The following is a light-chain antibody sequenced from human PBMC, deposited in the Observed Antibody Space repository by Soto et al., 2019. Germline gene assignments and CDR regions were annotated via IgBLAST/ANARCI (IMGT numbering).Light chain of an antibody. CDR1: QSVSSSY. Sequence: EIVLSQSPGTLSLTPGERATLSCRASQSVSSSYLAWYQQKPGQAPRLLIYGASSRATGIPDRFSGSGSGTDFTLTISRLEPEDFAVYYCQQYGSSFTFGPGTMVDI. V-gene: IGKV3-20*01. CDR2: GAS. CDR3: QQYGSSFT. J-gene: IGKJ3*01.